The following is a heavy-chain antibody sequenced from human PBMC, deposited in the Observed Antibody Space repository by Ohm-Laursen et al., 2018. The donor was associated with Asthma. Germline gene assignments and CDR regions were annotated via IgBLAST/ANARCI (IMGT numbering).Heavy chain of an antibody. V-gene: IGHV3-74*01. CDR1: GFTFSTYW. J-gene: IGHJ3*02. D-gene: IGHD4-17*01. Sequence: SLRLSCAASGFTFSTYWMHWVRQAPGKGLVWVSRVYGDGSNTIYADSVKGRFTISRDNAKNSLYLQMNSLRAEDTALYYCAKDYGDYYEAFDIWGQGTMVTVSS. CDR3: AKDYGDYYEAFDI. CDR2: VYGDGSNT.